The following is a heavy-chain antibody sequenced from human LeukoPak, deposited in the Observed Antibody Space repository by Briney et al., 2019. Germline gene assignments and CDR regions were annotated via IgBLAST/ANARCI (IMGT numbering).Heavy chain of an antibody. D-gene: IGHD3-16*01. CDR1: GFTFSSYE. CDR2: ISSSGSTI. J-gene: IGHJ4*02. Sequence: GGSLRLSCAASGFTFSSYEMNWVRQAPGQGLEWVSYISSSGSTIYYADSVKGRFTISRDNAKNSLYLQMNSLRAEDTAVYYCAREGEQIDYWGQGTLVTVSS. CDR3: AREGEQIDY. V-gene: IGHV3-48*03.